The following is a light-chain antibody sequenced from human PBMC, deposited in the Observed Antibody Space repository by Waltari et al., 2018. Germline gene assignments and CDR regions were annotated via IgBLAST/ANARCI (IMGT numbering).Light chain of an antibody. CDR3: SSYTSSSTYV. CDR1: SSDVGGYNY. CDR2: DVS. V-gene: IGLV2-14*03. J-gene: IGLJ1*01. Sequence: QSALTQPASVSGSLGQSITISCTGTSSDVGGYNYVSWFQQHPGKAPKLMIYDVSNRPAGVCNRFSVSKSVNTASLTICGLQAEDEADYYCSSYTSSSTYVFGTGTKVTVL.